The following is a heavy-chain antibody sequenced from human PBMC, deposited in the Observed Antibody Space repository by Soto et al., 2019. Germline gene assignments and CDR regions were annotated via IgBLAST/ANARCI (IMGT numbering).Heavy chain of an antibody. J-gene: IGHJ1*01. CDR3: ARDRSADLFVKYFQH. CDR2: ISSGSSYT. V-gene: IGHV3-21*01. Sequence: GGSLRLSCTGSGFPFDDFAINWVRQAPGKGLEWVSSISSGSSYTYYADSVTGRFTISGDNAKNSLYLQMNSLTSEDTAVYYCARDRSADLFVKYFQHWGQGTLVTVSS. CDR1: GFPFDDFA. D-gene: IGHD6-19*01.